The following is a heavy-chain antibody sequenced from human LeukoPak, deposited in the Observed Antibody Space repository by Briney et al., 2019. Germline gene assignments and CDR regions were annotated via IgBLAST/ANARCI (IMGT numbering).Heavy chain of an antibody. CDR1: GFTLSTYW. D-gene: IGHD4-23*01. CDR3: ARDRGLRWSFDI. CDR2: IKQDGSEK. V-gene: IGHV3-7*04. J-gene: IGHJ3*02. Sequence: GGSLRLSCAASGFTLSTYWMSWVRQAPGKGLEWVANIKQDGSEKNYVDSVKGRFTISRDNANNSLYLQMNSLRVEDTAVYYCARDRGLRWSFDIWGQGTMVTVSS.